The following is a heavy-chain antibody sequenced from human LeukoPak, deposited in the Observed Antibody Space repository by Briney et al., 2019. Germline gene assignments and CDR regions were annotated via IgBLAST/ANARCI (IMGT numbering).Heavy chain of an antibody. Sequence: ASVKVSCKASGYTFTSYGISWVRQAPGQGLEWMGWISAYNGNTNYAQKLQGRVTMTTDTSTSTAYMEPRSLRSDDTAVYYCARVGPRYCSGGSCSRFDPWGQGTLVTVSS. CDR3: ARVGPRYCSGGSCSRFDP. J-gene: IGHJ5*02. CDR2: ISAYNGNT. D-gene: IGHD2-15*01. V-gene: IGHV1-18*04. CDR1: GYTFTSYG.